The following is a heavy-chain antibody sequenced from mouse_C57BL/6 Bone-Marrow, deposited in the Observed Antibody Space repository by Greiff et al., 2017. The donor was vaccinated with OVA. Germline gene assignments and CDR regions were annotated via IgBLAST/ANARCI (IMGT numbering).Heavy chain of an antibody. Sequence: QVQLQQSGAELARPGASVKLSCKASGYTFTSYGISWVKQSTGQGLEWIGEIYPRSGNTYYNEKFKGKATLTADKSSSTAYMELRSLTSEDSAVYFCARRRWLLRGVYFDYWGQGTTLTVSS. D-gene: IGHD2-3*01. CDR3: ARRRWLLRGVYFDY. J-gene: IGHJ2*01. CDR2: IYPRSGNT. CDR1: GYTFTSYG. V-gene: IGHV1-81*01.